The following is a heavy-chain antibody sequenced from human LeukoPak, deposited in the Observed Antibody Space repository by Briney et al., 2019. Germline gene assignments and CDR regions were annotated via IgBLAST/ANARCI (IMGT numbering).Heavy chain of an antibody. CDR3: ARDPCSSTSCYDY. J-gene: IGHJ4*02. CDR1: GYTFTSDG. CDR2: ISAYNGNT. Sequence: ASVKVSCKASGYTFTSDGISWVRQAPGQELEWMGWISAYNGNTNYAQKLQGRVTMTTDTSTSTAYMELSRLRSDDTAVYYCARDPCSSTSCYDYWGQGTLVTVSS. V-gene: IGHV1-18*01. D-gene: IGHD2-2*01.